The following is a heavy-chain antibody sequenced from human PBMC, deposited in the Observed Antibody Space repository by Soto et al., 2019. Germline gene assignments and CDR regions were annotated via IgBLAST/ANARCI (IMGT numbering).Heavy chain of an antibody. J-gene: IGHJ4*02. D-gene: IGHD1-26*01. V-gene: IGHV3-30*18. CDR2: ISYDGSHA. CDR3: AKERTYSVASGFDY. CDR1: GFTFTTYG. Sequence: QVQLVDSGGGVVQPGRSLRLSCAASGFTFTTYGMHGVRLAPGKGLEWVAVISYDGSHAYYADSVKGRFTISRDNSKNTLYLQINSLRAEDTAVYYCAKERTYSVASGFDYWGRGTLVTVSS.